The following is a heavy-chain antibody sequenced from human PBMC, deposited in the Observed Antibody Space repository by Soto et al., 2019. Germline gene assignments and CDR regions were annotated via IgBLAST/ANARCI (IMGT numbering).Heavy chain of an antibody. Sequence: GGSLRLSCAASGFTFSSYAMSWVRQAPGKGLEWVSAISGSGGSTYYADSVKGRFTISRDNSKNTLYLQMNSLRAEDTAVYYCAKDMYYYDSSGYLTYFDYWGQGTLVTAPQ. D-gene: IGHD3-22*01. CDR2: ISGSGGST. CDR1: GFTFSSYA. V-gene: IGHV3-23*01. J-gene: IGHJ4*02. CDR3: AKDMYYYDSSGYLTYFDY.